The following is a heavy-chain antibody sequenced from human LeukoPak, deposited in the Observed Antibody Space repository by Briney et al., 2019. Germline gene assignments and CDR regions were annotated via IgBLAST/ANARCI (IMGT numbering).Heavy chain of an antibody. Sequence: SAKVSCKASGGTFSSYAISWVRLAPGQGLEWMGGIIPIFGTANYAQKFQGRVTITADESTSTAYMELSSLRSEDTAVYYCARDRVDTAMVPFDYWGQGTLVTVSS. J-gene: IGHJ4*02. CDR3: ARDRVDTAMVPFDY. CDR1: GGTFSSYA. V-gene: IGHV1-69*01. D-gene: IGHD5-18*01. CDR2: IIPIFGTA.